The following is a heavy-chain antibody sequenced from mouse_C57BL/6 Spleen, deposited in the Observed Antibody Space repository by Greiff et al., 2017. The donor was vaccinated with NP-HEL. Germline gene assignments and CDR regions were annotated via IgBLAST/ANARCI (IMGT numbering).Heavy chain of an antibody. D-gene: IGHD1-1*01. CDR1: GYTFTSYW. CDR2: IYPGSGST. J-gene: IGHJ3*01. V-gene: IGHV1-55*01. Sequence: QVQLQQPGAELVKPGASVKMSCKASGYTFTSYWITWVKQRPGQGLEWIGDIYPGSGSTNYNEKFKSKATLTVDTSSSTAYMQLSSLTSEDSAVYYCARDLLRNVPFAYWGQGTLVTVSA. CDR3: ARDLLRNVPFAY.